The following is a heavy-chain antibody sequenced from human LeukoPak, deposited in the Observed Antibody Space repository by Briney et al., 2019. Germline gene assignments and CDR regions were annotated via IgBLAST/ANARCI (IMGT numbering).Heavy chain of an antibody. CDR3: ARGVGGGTLDY. CDR2: IYYSGST. J-gene: IGHJ4*02. V-gene: IGHV4-31*03. D-gene: IGHD3-10*01. Sequence: PSETLSLTCTVSGGSISSGGYYWSWIRQHPGKGLEWFGYIYYSGSTYYNPALKRRVTITVDTSKNQFSLKLSSVAAAEAAVYCWARGVGGGTLDYWGQGTLVTVSS. CDR1: GGSISSGGYY.